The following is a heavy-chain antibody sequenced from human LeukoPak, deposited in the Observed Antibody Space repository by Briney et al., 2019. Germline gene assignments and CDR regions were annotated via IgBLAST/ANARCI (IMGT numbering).Heavy chain of an antibody. J-gene: IGHJ4*02. D-gene: IGHD3-16*02. V-gene: IGHV3-21*01. CDR1: WFTFSIYS. Sequence: GGSLRLSCAASWFTFSIYSMNWVRQAPGKGLEWVSSIISCSSYIYYADSVKGRCTISSDKAKNSLYLQMNSLRAEDTAVYYCATTRLGELSYNRYFDFWGQGTLVTVSS. CDR2: IISCSSYI. CDR3: ATTRLGELSYNRYFDF.